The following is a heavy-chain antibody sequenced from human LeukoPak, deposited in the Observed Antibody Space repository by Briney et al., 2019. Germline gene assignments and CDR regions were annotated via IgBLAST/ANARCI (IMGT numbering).Heavy chain of an antibody. V-gene: IGHV3-21*01. D-gene: IGHD3-10*01. Sequence: GGSLRLSCAASGFTFSNYNFYWVRQAPGKGLEWVSSISSTSSYIYYADSMKGRFTISRDNAKNSLYLQMNSLRAEDTAVYYCARALWSGPVYYGMDVWGQGTTVTVSS. CDR3: ARALWSGPVYYGMDV. CDR1: GFTFSNYN. CDR2: ISSTSSYI. J-gene: IGHJ6*02.